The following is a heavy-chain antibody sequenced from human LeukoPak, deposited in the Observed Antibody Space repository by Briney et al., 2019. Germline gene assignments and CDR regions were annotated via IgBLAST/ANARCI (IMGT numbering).Heavy chain of an antibody. CDR1: DGSISSGSYY. CDR2: IYTRGST. Sequence: SQTLSLTCTVSDGSISSGSYYWSWIRQPAGKGLEWIGRIYTRGSTNYNPSLKSRVTISVDTSKNQFSLKLSSVTAADTAVYYCARVSPPDYDFWSGYYTGSWFDPWGQGTLVTVSS. V-gene: IGHV4-61*02. CDR3: ARVSPPDYDFWSGYYTGSWFDP. J-gene: IGHJ5*02. D-gene: IGHD3-3*01.